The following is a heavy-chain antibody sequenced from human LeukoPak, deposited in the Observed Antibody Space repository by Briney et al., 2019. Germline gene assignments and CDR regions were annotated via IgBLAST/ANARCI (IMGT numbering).Heavy chain of an antibody. Sequence: GGSLRLSCAASGFTFSNYNMDWVRQAPGKGLEWVAFITTTSSDRYYADSVKGRFTISRDNARNSLYLQMNSLRAEDTAVYYCASERTPSGRYGEAHVWGQGTTVTVS. D-gene: IGHD4-17*01. CDR3: ASERTPSGRYGEAHV. CDR1: GFTFSNYN. CDR2: ITTTSSDR. V-gene: IGHV3-21*01. J-gene: IGHJ6*02.